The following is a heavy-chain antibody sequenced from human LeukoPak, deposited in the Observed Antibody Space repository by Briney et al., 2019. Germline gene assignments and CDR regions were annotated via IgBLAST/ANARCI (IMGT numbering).Heavy chain of an antibody. V-gene: IGHV7-4-1*02. D-gene: IGHD3-22*01. J-gene: IGHJ4*02. CDR3: ARNTYYYDSSGYIIDY. CDR2: INTNTGNP. Sequence: ASVKVSCKASGYTFTSYAMNWVRQAPGQGLEWMGWINTNTGNPTYAQGFTGRFVFSLDTSVSTAYLQISSLKAEDTAVYYCARNTYYYDSSGYIIDYWGQGTLVTVSS. CDR1: GYTFTSYA.